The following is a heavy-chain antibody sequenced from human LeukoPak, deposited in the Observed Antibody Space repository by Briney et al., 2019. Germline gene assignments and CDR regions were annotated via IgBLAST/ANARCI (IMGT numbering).Heavy chain of an antibody. D-gene: IGHD5-24*01. CDR2: IYPGDSDT. J-gene: IGHJ3*02. Sequence: GESLKISCQGSGYSFSTYWIGWVRQMPGKGLEWMGIIYPGDSDTKYSPSFQGRVTISADKSISTAYLQWSSLKASDTAMYYCARQRPESYGYNYLGAFDIWGQGTMVTVSS. CDR3: ARQRPESYGYNYLGAFDI. CDR1: GYSFSTYW. V-gene: IGHV5-51*01.